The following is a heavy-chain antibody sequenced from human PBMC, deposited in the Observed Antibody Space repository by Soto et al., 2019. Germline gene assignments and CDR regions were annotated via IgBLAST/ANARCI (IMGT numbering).Heavy chain of an antibody. CDR3: ARGQRFSDWFDP. CDR1: GGAINGYY. Sequence: SETLSLTCTVSGGAINGYYLTWIRQPAGKGLEWIGRIYSSGSTKYNPSIQSRVTMSLDTSKNQFSLRLTSVTAADTAVYYCARGQRFSDWFDPWGQGTLVTVSS. J-gene: IGHJ5*02. V-gene: IGHV4-4*07. CDR2: IYSSGST. D-gene: IGHD3-3*01.